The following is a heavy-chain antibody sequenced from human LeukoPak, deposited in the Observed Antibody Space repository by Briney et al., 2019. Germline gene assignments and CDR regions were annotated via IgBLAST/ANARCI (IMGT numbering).Heavy chain of an antibody. Sequence: PSETLSLACTVSGGSISSSSYYWGWIRQPPGKGLEWIGSIYYSGSTYYNPSLKSRVTISVDTSKNQFSLKLSSVTAGDTAVYYCARYPVAAAGTPHWGQGTLVTVSS. CDR1: GGSISSSSYY. V-gene: IGHV4-39*01. J-gene: IGHJ4*02. CDR3: ARYPVAAAGTPH. D-gene: IGHD6-13*01. CDR2: IYYSGST.